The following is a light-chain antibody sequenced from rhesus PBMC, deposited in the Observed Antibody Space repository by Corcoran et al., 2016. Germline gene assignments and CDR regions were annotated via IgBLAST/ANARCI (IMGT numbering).Light chain of an antibody. CDR2: KAS. J-gene: IGKJ1*01. CDR3: LQYRSSPWT. CDR1: QSISSW. V-gene: IGKV1-22*01. Sequence: DIQMTQSPSSLSASVGDTVTITCRASQSISSWLDWYQQKPGKAPKLLIYKASSLQSGVPSRFSGRGSGIDVAFTIISLQPEDFATYCCLQYRSSPWTFGQGTKVEIK.